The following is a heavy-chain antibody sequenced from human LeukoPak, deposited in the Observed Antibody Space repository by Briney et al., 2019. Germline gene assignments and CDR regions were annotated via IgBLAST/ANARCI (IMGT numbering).Heavy chain of an antibody. V-gene: IGHV3-11*06. CDR2: IGISSGNT. Sequence: PGGSLRLSCAASGFRFIDYSMNWVRQAPGKGLEWISYIGISSGNTKYADSVKGRFTISRDYAKNSLYLQMNSLRVEDTAVYFCARDHNYAFDNWGQGTLVTVSS. CDR3: ARDHNYAFDN. CDR1: GFRFIDYS. J-gene: IGHJ4*02. D-gene: IGHD1-1*01.